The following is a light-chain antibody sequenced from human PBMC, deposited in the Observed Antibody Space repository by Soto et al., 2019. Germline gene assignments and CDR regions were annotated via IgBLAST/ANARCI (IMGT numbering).Light chain of an antibody. J-gene: IGKJ3*01. CDR3: QQGGT. Sequence: DIQLTQSPSFLSASVGDRVTITCRASQGISSYLAWYHQKPGKAPKLLIYAASTLQSGVPSRFSGSGSGTEFTLTMSSLQPEDFATYYCQQGGTFGPGTKVDI. CDR1: QGISSY. CDR2: AAS. V-gene: IGKV1-9*01.